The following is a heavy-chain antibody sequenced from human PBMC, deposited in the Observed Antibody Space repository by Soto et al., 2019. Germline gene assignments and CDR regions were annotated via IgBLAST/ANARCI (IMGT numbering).Heavy chain of an antibody. J-gene: IGHJ4*02. V-gene: IGHV3-33*01. D-gene: IGHD4-17*01. CDR3: ARDRDSMTTVTEIGH. Sequence: QVQLVESGGGVVQPGRSLRLACTASGFSFSSYGMHWVRQAPGKGLEWVAGIWYDGTNKYYGDSGKGRFTISRDSSKDTVYLVMNNLRVEDTAVYFCARDRDSMTTVTEIGHWGQGTLVTVSS. CDR2: IWYDGTNK. CDR1: GFSFSSYG.